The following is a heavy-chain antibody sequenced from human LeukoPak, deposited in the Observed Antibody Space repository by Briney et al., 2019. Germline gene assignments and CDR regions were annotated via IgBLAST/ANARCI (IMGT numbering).Heavy chain of an antibody. Sequence: GESLKISCKGSGYSFTTYLITWVRQMPGKGLEWMGRIDPSDSYTNYSPSFQGHFTISADKSISTAYLQWSSLKAPDTAMYYCTRQRSGWPIDFWRQGTLVTVSS. V-gene: IGHV5-10-1*01. D-gene: IGHD6-19*01. J-gene: IGHJ4*02. CDR2: IDPSDSYT. CDR1: GYSFTTYL. CDR3: TRQRSGWPIDF.